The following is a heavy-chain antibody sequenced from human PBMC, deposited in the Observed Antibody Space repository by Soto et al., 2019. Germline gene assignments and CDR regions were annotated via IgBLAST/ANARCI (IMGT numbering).Heavy chain of an antibody. Sequence: QVQLVESGGGLVKPGGSLRLSCAASGFTFSDYYMSWIRQAPGKGLEWVSYISSSSSNTNYADSVKGRFTISRDNAKNSLYLQINSLRDEDAAVDYCARRDIWTGSKGMDVWGQGTTVTVSS. V-gene: IGHV3-11*05. CDR2: ISSSSSNT. CDR1: GFTFSDYY. J-gene: IGHJ6*02. CDR3: ARRDIWTGSKGMDV. D-gene: IGHD3-9*01.